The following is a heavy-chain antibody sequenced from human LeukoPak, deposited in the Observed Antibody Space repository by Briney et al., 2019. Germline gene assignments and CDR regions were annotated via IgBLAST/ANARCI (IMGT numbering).Heavy chain of an antibody. CDR3: ARYCTSTTCILRGFDY. Sequence: SETLSLTCSVSGYSFTSGHYWGWIRQPPGKGLEWIANTYHTGSAHYNPSLKSRVTISVDTSKNQFSLKLSSVTAADTAVYYCARYCTSTTCILRGFDYWGQGTLVTVSS. D-gene: IGHD2-2*01. CDR1: GYSFTSGHY. V-gene: IGHV4-38-2*01. CDR2: TYHTGSA. J-gene: IGHJ4*02.